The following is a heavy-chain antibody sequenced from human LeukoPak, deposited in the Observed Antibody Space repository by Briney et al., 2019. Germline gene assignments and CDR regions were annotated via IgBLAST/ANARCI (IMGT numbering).Heavy chain of an antibody. CDR3: AREGYGDYLWW. CDR1: GFIFSSYW. CDR2: IKQDGSEK. J-gene: IGHJ4*02. V-gene: IGHV3-7*01. Sequence: PGGSLRLSCAASGFIFSSYWMSWVRQAPGKGLEWVANIKQDGSEKYYVDSVKGRFSISRDNAKNSLYLQMNGLRAEDTAVYYCAREGYGDYLWWWGQGTPVTVSS. D-gene: IGHD4-17*01.